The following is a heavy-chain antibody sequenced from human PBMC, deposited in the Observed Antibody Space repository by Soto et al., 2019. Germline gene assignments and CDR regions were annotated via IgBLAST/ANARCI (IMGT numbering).Heavy chain of an antibody. CDR3: AREKRVALINMVRERIVQTQCSCFDS. J-gene: IGHJ5*01. CDR1: GCSISSDCMY. V-gene: IGHV4-30-4*01. CDR2: KYQSGSP. D-gene: IGHD3-10*01. Sequence: TLTLTCTVSGCSISSDCMYWGWIRQPPGQGLVGIGSKYQSGSPSYNLSLKSRPTISIDTSNNQFSLTLSTVTAADTAVYYCAREKRVALINMVRERIVQTQCSCFDSWGQGILVTVSS.